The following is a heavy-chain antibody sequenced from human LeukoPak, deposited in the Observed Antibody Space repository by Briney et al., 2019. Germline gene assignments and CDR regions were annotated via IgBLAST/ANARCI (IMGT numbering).Heavy chain of an antibody. CDR1: GGSISSGGYY. D-gene: IGHD1-1*01. CDR3: ARDRRYSDDAFDI. Sequence: SETLSLTCTVSGGSISSGGYYWSWIRQPPGKGLEWIGYIYHSGSTYYNPSLKGRVTISVDRSKNQFSLKLSSVTAADTAVYYCARDRRYSDDAFDIWGQGTMVTVSS. CDR2: IYHSGST. J-gene: IGHJ3*02. V-gene: IGHV4-30-2*01.